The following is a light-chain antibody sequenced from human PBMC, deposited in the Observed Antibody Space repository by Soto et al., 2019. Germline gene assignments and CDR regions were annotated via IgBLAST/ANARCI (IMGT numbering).Light chain of an antibody. CDR2: YNN. V-gene: IGLV1-40*01. CDR1: SGSIANNY. J-gene: IGLJ2*01. CDR3: QSQDSSLSGSV. Sequence: LTQPHSVSESPGKTLSISCTRSSGSIANNYVQWYQQLPGTAPKLLIYYNNIRPSGVPDRFSGSKSGTSASLAITGLQAEDEADYYCQSQDSSLSGSVFGGGTKLPVL.